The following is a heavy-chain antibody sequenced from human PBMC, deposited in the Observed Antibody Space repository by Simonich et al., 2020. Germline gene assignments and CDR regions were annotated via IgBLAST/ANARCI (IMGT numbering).Heavy chain of an antibody. CDR3: ARASSSWYYFDY. J-gene: IGHJ4*02. D-gene: IGHD6-13*01. CDR1: GFTFSNGW. Sequence: VQLVESGGGLVKPGGSLRLSCADSGFTFSNGWMSWVRQAPGKGLEWVSSISSSSSYIYYADSVKGRFTISRDNAKNSLYLQMNSLRAEDTAVYYCARASSSWYYFDYWGQGTLVTVSS. CDR2: ISSSSSYI. V-gene: IGHV3-21*01.